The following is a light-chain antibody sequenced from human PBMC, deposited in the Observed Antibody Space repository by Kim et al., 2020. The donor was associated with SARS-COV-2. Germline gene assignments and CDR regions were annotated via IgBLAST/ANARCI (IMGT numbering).Light chain of an antibody. CDR1: KLGDKY. Sequence: SYELTQPPSVSVSPGQTASITCSGDKLGDKYACWYQQKPGQSPVLVIYQDSKRPSGIPERFSGSNSGNTATLTISGTQAMDEADYYCQAWDSSTVVFGGETQLPVL. CDR2: QDS. V-gene: IGLV3-1*01. J-gene: IGLJ2*01. CDR3: QAWDSSTVV.